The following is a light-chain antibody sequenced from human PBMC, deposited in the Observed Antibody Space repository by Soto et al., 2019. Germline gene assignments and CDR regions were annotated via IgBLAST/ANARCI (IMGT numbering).Light chain of an antibody. V-gene: IGKV3-11*01. Sequence: EIVLTQSPATLSLSPGERATLSCRASQSISSLLAWYQQKPGQAPRLLIYDASNRATGVPARFSGSGSGTDFTLTISSLEPEDFAVYYCQQRSNWPRTFGQGTKVEFK. CDR1: QSISSL. J-gene: IGKJ1*01. CDR3: QQRSNWPRT. CDR2: DAS.